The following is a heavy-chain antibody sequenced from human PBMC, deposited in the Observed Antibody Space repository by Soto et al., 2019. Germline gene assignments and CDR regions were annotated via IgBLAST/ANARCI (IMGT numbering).Heavy chain of an antibody. J-gene: IGHJ5*02. D-gene: IGHD3-3*02. V-gene: IGHV4-31*03. CDR1: GGSLSSGCYY. Sequence: TLSLPGTVSGGSLSSGCYYWSWIRQHPVKGLEWTGNIYYSGNRQYSPSLRSRLTISIDTSKNQFSLRLSSVTAADTAVYYCARERQPYISSQGVWFGPWGQGTLGTVS. CDR3: ARERQPYISSQGVWFGP. CDR2: IYYSGNR.